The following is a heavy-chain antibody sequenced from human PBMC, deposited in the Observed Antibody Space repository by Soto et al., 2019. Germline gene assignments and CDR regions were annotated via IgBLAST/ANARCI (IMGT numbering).Heavy chain of an antibody. CDR1: GGTFSSYA. J-gene: IGHJ6*02. Sequence: ASVKVSCKASGGTFSSYAISWVRQAPGQGLEWMGGIIPIFGTANYAQKFQGRVTITADESTSTAYMELSSLRPEDTAVYYCARDYYDSSGPSYYGMDVWGQGTTVTVSS. V-gene: IGHV1-69*13. D-gene: IGHD3-22*01. CDR3: ARDYYDSSGPSYYGMDV. CDR2: IIPIFGTA.